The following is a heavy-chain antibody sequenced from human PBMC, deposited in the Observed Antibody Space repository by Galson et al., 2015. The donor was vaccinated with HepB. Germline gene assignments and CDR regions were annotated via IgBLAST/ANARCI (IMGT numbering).Heavy chain of an antibody. CDR1: GFTFSSYS. Sequence: SLRLSCAASGFTFSSYSMNWVRQAPGKGLEWVSSISSSSSYIYYADSVKGRFTISRDNARNSLYLQMNSLRAEDTAVYYCARGRRYCSSTSCYRGGYYYYYYMDVWGKGTTVTVSS. D-gene: IGHD2-2*02. CDR3: ARGRRYCSSTSCYRGGYYYYYYMDV. V-gene: IGHV3-21*01. J-gene: IGHJ6*03. CDR2: ISSSSSYI.